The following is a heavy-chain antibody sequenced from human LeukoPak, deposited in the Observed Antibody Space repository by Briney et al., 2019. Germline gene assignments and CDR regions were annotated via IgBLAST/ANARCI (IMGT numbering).Heavy chain of an antibody. D-gene: IGHD3-16*01. CDR1: GFTFSSYW. V-gene: IGHV3-7*01. J-gene: IGHJ4*02. CDR2: MRQDGSEK. Sequence: PGGSLRLSCAASGFTFSSYWMSRVRQAPGKGLEWVANMRQDGSEKYYVDSVRGRFTISRDNAKNSLYLQMNSLRAEDTAVYYCARDRALGYWGQGTLVTVSS. CDR3: ARDRALGY.